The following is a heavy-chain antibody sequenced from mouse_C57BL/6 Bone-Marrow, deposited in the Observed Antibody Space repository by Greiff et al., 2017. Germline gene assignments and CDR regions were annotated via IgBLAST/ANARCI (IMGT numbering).Heavy chain of an antibody. Sequence: QVQLQQSGAELARPGASVKLSCKASGYTFTSYGISWVKQRTGQGLEWIGEIYPRSGNTYYNEKFKGKATLTADKSSSTAYMELRSLTSEDSAVYFCARRGLYYGSSYVWLAYWGQGTLVTVSA. V-gene: IGHV1-81*01. D-gene: IGHD1-1*01. CDR2: IYPRSGNT. CDR1: GYTFTSYG. J-gene: IGHJ3*01. CDR3: ARRGLYYGSSYVWLAY.